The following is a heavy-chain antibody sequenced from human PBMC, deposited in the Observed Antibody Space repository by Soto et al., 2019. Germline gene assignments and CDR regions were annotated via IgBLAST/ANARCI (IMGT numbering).Heavy chain of an antibody. Sequence: GGSLRLSCAASGFIFSRYAMSWVRQAPGKGLEWVSGIGDSGSSTFHADSVKGRFSISRDNSKNTLHLQMNSLRAEDTAVYYCAKGTYSGSGTFFDLWGQGTLVTVSS. V-gene: IGHV3-23*01. CDR2: IGDSGSST. CDR1: GFIFSRYA. CDR3: AKGTYSGSGTFFDL. D-gene: IGHD3-10*01. J-gene: IGHJ4*02.